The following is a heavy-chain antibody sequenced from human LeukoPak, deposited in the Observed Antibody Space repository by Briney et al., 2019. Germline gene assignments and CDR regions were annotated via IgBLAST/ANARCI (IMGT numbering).Heavy chain of an antibody. D-gene: IGHD5-18*01. CDR2: ISWDGGST. V-gene: IGHV3-43*02. CDR3: ARLTRGYSYVTGSIDY. Sequence: PGRSLRLSCAASGFTFDDYAMHWVRQAPGKGLEWVSLISWDGGSTYYADSVKGRFTISRDNTKNSLYLQMNSLRAEDTAMYYCARLTRGYSYVTGSIDYWGQGTLVTVSS. J-gene: IGHJ4*02. CDR1: GFTFDDYA.